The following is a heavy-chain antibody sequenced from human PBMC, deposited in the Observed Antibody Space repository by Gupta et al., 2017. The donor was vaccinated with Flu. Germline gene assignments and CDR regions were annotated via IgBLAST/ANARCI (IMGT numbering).Heavy chain of an antibody. CDR2: INPDSGST. V-gene: IGHV1-2*02. D-gene: IGHD1-14*01. Sequence: QVQLLQSGAEVKKSGSSVPVSCSASGYRFTANYLHWIRQAPGQGLEWMGWINPDSGSTNYAQKFQGRVTMTRDAAINTAYMERTTITSDDTAVYYCARVPTGGTPETWGQGTLVTVSS. CDR1: GYRFTANY. CDR3: ARVPTGGTPET. J-gene: IGHJ5*02.